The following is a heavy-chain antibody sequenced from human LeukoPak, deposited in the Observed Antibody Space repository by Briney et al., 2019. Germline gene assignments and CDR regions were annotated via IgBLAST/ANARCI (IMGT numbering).Heavy chain of an antibody. V-gene: IGHV1-2*02. CDR2: INPNSGGT. Sequence: GASVKVSCKASGYTFTGYYMHWVRQAPGQGLEWMGWINPNSGGTNYAQKFQGRVTMTRDTSISTAYMELSRLRSDDTAVYYCARIEMATAPYFDYWGQGTLVTVSS. CDR1: GYTFTGYY. CDR3: ARIEMATAPYFDY. J-gene: IGHJ4*02. D-gene: IGHD5-12*01.